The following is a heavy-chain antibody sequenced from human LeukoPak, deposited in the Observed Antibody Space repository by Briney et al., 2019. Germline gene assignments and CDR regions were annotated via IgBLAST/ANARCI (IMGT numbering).Heavy chain of an antibody. J-gene: IGHJ4*02. D-gene: IGHD6-13*01. Sequence: SETLSLTCTVSGDSISSNSYYWGWMRQSPGTGLGWIGSIYYSGSTYYNPSLKSRVTISADTSKNQFSLNLSSVTPTATAVYSXXXXXXVAAAGNFVDSWGQGTLVTVSS. CDR2: IYYSGST. CDR3: XXXXXVAAAGNFVDS. CDR1: GDSISSNSYY. V-gene: IGHV4-39*01.